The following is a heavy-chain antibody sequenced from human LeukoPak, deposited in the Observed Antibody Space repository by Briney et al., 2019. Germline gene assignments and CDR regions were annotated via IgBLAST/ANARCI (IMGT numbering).Heavy chain of an antibody. V-gene: IGHV4-59*01. J-gene: IGHJ4*02. CDR3: ARSYGSWSYLFDY. CDR2: IYYSGST. Sequence: SETLSLTCTVSGGSISTYYWSWIRQPPGKGLEWIGYIYYSGSTNYNPSLNSRVTISVDTSKNQFSLKLSSVTAADTAVYYCARSYGSWSYLFDYWGQGTLVTVSS. D-gene: IGHD3-10*01. CDR1: GGSISTYY.